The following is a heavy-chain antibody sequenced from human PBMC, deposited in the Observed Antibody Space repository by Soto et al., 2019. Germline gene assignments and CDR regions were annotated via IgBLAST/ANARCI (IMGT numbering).Heavy chain of an antibody. CDR3: ATYYYDSSGYYDAGY. Sequence: ASVKVSCKASGYTFTSYAMHWVRQAPGQRLEWMGWINAGNGNTKYSQKFQGRVTITRDTSASTAYMELSSLRSEDTAVYYCATYYYDSSGYYDAGYWGQGTLVTVSS. V-gene: IGHV1-3*01. J-gene: IGHJ4*02. D-gene: IGHD3-22*01. CDR2: INAGNGNT. CDR1: GYTFTSYA.